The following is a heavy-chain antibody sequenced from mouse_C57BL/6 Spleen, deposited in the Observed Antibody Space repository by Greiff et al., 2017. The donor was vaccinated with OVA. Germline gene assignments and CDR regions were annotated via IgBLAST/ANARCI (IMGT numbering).Heavy chain of an antibody. J-gene: IGHJ2*01. D-gene: IGHD2-1*01. CDR3: ARSDLLPYYFDY. V-gene: IGHV1-81*01. CDR2: IYPRSGNT. Sequence: VKLLESGAELARPGASVKLSCKASGYTFTSYGISWVKQRTGQGLEWIGEIYPRSGNTYYNEKFKGKATLTADKSSSTAYMELRSLTSEDSAVYFCARSDLLPYYFDYWGQGTTLTVSS. CDR1: GYTFTSYG.